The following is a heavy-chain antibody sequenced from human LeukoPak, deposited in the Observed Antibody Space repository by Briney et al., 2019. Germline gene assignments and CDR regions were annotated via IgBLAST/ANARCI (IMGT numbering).Heavy chain of an antibody. CDR3: AKDAWFGESIDAFNI. CDR2: IQYDGSRE. V-gene: IGHV3-30*02. D-gene: IGHD3-10*01. Sequence: GGSLRLSCAASGLTFSTSDMHWVRQAPGKGLEWVSFIQYDGSRENYSDSVKGRFSISRDNARNTLYLQMNSLRAEDTAVYYCAKDAWFGESIDAFNIWGQGTMVTVSS. J-gene: IGHJ3*02. CDR1: GLTFSTSD.